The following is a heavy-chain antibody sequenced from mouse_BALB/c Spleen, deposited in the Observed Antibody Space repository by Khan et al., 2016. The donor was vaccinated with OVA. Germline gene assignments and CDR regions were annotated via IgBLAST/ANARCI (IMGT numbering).Heavy chain of an antibody. CDR1: GFSLSNYG. V-gene: IGHV2-6-1*01. Sequence: VKLEVSGPGLVAPSQSLSITCTISGFSLSNYGVHWVRQPPGKGLEWLVVIWSDGSTAYNSALNSRLTISKDNSKSQVFLKMNSLQTDDTAMYYCARQPYYHYYIMDYWGQGTSVTDAS. J-gene: IGHJ4*01. CDR2: IWSDGST. CDR3: ARQPYYHYYIMDY. D-gene: IGHD2-10*01.